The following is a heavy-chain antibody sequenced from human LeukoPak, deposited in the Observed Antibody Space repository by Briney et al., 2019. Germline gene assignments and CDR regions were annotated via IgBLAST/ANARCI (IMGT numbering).Heavy chain of an antibody. CDR3: ARSTNSFATRYYYYGMDV. CDR2: ISENGGST. J-gene: IGHJ6*02. CDR1: GFTFSTYA. D-gene: IGHD1-1*01. V-gene: IGHV3-23*01. Sequence: GGSLRLSCAASGFTFSTYAMSWVRQAPGKGLEWVSGISENGGSTYYADSVKGRFTISRDNAKNSLYLQMNSLRAEDTAVYYCARSTNSFATRYYYYGMDVWGQGTTVTVSS.